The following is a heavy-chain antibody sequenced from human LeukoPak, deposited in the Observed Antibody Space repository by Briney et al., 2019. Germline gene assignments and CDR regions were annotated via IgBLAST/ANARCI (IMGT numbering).Heavy chain of an antibody. Sequence: ASVKVSCKASGYTFTSYYMHWVRQAPGQGLEWMGIINPSGGSTSYAQKFQGRVTMTRDMSTSTVYMELSSLRSEDTAVYYCARDLSPTVVTAGGAFDIWGQGTMVTVSS. CDR2: INPSGGST. D-gene: IGHD4-23*01. CDR1: GYTFTSYY. J-gene: IGHJ3*02. CDR3: ARDLSPTVVTAGGAFDI. V-gene: IGHV1-46*01.